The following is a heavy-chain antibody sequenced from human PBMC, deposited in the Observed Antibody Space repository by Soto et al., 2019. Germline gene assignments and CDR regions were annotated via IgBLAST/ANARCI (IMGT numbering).Heavy chain of an antibody. V-gene: IGHV3-23*01. Sequence: VQLLESGGGLVQPGGSLRLSCAASGFTFSSYAMSWVRQAPGKGLEWVSGISGSGGSTYYADSVKGRFTISRDNSKNTLNLQMNSLSAEDTAVYYCAKDLKQWLVPGFDYWGQGTLVTVSS. CDR2: ISGSGGST. J-gene: IGHJ4*02. CDR3: AKDLKQWLVPGFDY. D-gene: IGHD6-19*01. CDR1: GFTFSSYA.